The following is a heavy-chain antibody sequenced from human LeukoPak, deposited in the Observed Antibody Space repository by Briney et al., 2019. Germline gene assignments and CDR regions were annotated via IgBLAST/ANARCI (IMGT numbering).Heavy chain of an antibody. D-gene: IGHD3-22*01. CDR2: ISYDGSNK. Sequence: PGRSLRLSCAASGFTFISYAMHWVRQAPGKGLEWVAVISYDGSNKYYADSVKGRFTISRDNSKNTLYLQMNSLRAEDTAVYYCARGTPGRITMIVVVIIAPDYWGQGTLVTVSS. J-gene: IGHJ4*02. CDR3: ARGTPGRITMIVVVIIAPDY. CDR1: GFTFISYA. V-gene: IGHV3-30*04.